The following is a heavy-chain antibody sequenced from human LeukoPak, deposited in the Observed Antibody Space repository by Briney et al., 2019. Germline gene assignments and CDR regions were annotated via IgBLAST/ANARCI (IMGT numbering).Heavy chain of an antibody. D-gene: IGHD2-2*01. Sequence: SETLSLTCAVYGGSFSDYYWTWIRQPPGKGLEWIGEINHSGSTNYNLSLKSRVTISVDTSKNQFSLNLTSVTAADTAVYYCARGDVVVIPAARYYYYYIDVWGKGTTVTVSS. J-gene: IGHJ6*03. CDR2: INHSGST. V-gene: IGHV4-34*01. CDR1: GGSFSDYY. CDR3: ARGDVVVIPAARYYYYYIDV.